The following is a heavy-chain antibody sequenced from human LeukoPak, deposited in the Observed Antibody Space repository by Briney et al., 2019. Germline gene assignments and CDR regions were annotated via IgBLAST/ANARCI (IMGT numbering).Heavy chain of an antibody. D-gene: IGHD6-19*01. CDR3: ARHLSIAVAGSLFDY. CDR2: IKQDGSEK. J-gene: IGHJ4*02. V-gene: IGHV3-7*01. CDR1: GFTFSSYW. Sequence: GGSLRLSCAASGFTFSSYWMSWVRQAPGKGLEWVANIKQDGSEKYYVDSVKGRFTISRDNAKNSLYLQMNSLRAEDTAVYYCARHLSIAVAGSLFDYWGQGTLVTVSS.